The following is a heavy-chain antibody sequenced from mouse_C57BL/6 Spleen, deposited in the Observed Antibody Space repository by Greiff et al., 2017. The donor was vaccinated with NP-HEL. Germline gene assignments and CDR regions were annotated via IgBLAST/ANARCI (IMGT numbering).Heavy chain of an antibody. V-gene: IGHV1-61*01. CDR1: GYTFTSYW. D-gene: IGHD2-4*01. CDR3: ARPGHYYDYAPFAY. CDR2: IYPSDSET. Sequence: QVQLQQPGAELVRPGSSVKLSCKASGYTFTSYWMDWVKQRPGQGLEWIGNIYPSDSETHYNQKFKDKATLTVDKSSSTAYMQLSRLTSEDSAVYYCARPGHYYDYAPFAYWGQGTLVTVSA. J-gene: IGHJ3*01.